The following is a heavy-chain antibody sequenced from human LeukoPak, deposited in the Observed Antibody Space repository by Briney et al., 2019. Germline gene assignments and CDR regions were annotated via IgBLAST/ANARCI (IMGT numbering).Heavy chain of an antibody. CDR1: GFTFSSYW. D-gene: IGHD7-27*01. CDR2: IKQDGSEK. Sequence: PGGSLRLSCAASGFTFSSYWVSWVRQAPGKGLEWVANIKQDGSEKYYVDSVKGRFTISRDNAKNSLYLQMNSLRAEDTAVYYCARDRTRRLGCWGQGTLVTVSS. CDR3: ARDRTRRLGC. J-gene: IGHJ4*02. V-gene: IGHV3-7*01.